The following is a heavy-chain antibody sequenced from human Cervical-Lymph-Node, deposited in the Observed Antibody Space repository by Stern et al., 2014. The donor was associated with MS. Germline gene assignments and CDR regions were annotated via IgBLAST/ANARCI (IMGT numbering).Heavy chain of an antibody. CDR3: ARGLFSSSWAPDAFDI. J-gene: IGHJ3*02. CDR1: GGSISSSNW. D-gene: IGHD6-13*01. V-gene: IGHV4-4*02. CDR2: IYHSGST. Sequence: VQLEESGPGLVKPSGTLSLTCAVSGGSISSSNWWSWVRQPPGKGLEWIGHIYHSGSTNYNPSLESRLTISVDKSKNQISLKLKSVTAADTAVYYCARGLFSSSWAPDAFDIWGQGTIVTVSS.